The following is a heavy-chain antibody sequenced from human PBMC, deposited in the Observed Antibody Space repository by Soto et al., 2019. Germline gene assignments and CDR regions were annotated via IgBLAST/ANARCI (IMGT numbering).Heavy chain of an antibody. Sequence: GGSLRLSCAASGFTFGTYAMNWVRQAPGKGLEWVSTISGSGHSTYYADSVKGRFTISRDNSKNTLYLQMNSLRAEDTAVYFCAKDRSVDTRDWFDPWGQGTLVTVSS. V-gene: IGHV3-23*01. J-gene: IGHJ5*02. D-gene: IGHD5-18*01. CDR2: ISGSGHST. CDR1: GFTFGTYA. CDR3: AKDRSVDTRDWFDP.